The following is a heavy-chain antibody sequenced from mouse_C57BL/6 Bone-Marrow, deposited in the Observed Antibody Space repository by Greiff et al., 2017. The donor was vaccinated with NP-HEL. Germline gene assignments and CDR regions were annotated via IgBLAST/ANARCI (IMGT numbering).Heavy chain of an antibody. D-gene: IGHD3-2*02. Sequence: VQVVESGPGLVAPSQSLSITCTVSGFSLTSYGVHWVRQPPGKGLEWLVVIWSDGSTTSNSAPKSRLSISKDNSKSQVFLKRNSLQTDDTAMYYCARDSSGFFAYWGQGTLVTVSA. CDR3: ARDSSGFFAY. CDR2: IWSDGST. V-gene: IGHV2-6*03. J-gene: IGHJ3*01. CDR1: GFSLTSYG.